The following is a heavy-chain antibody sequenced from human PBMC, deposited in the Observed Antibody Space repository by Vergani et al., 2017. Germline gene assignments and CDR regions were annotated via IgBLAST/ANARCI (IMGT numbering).Heavy chain of an antibody. CDR3: ARLPYDTTHKLQGGYDC. CDR2: ISARYPST. V-gene: IGHV3-23*01. Sequence: EVQLLQSGGGVIQPGGSVRLSCAASGFTFSACPMTWVRQAPGKGLEWVSAISARYPSTYYANSVKGRFTISRDNAKNLLYLQMNSLRAEDTAVYYCARLPYDTTHKLQGGYDCSGQGTLVSVSS. D-gene: IGHD3-22*01. J-gene: IGHJ4*02. CDR1: GFTFSACP.